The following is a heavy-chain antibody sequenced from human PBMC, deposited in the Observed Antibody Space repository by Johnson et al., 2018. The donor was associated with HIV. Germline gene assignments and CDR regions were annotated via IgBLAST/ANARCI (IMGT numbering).Heavy chain of an antibody. CDR1: GFTFDDYA. CDR2: ISWNSGSI. Sequence: VQLVESGGGLVQPGRSLRLSCAASGFTFDDYAMHWVRQAPGKGLEWVSGISWNSGSIGYADSVKGRFTISRDNAKNSLYLQMNSLRAEDTAWYYCAKAPDDYDSSPYAFDIWGQGTMVTVSS. CDR3: AKAPDDYDSSPYAFDI. V-gene: IGHV3-9*01. J-gene: IGHJ3*02. D-gene: IGHD3-22*01.